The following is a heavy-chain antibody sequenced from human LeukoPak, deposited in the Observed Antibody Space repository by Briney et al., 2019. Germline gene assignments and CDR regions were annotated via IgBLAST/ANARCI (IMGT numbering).Heavy chain of an antibody. CDR3: ARAVWGRPYDY. CDR1: GFTFSSCW. Sequence: GGSLRLSCAASGFTFSSCWMSWVRQAPGKGLEWVANIKQDGSEKYYVDSVKGRFTISRDNAKNSLYLQMNSLRAEDTAVYYCARAVWGRPYDYWGQGTLVTVSS. V-gene: IGHV3-7*01. D-gene: IGHD3-16*01. J-gene: IGHJ4*02. CDR2: IKQDGSEK.